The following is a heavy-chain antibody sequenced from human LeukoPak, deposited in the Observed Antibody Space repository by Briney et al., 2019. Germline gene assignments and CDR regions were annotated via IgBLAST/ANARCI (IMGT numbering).Heavy chain of an antibody. CDR2: IYYSGST. J-gene: IGHJ4*02. V-gene: IGHV4-39*01. CDR1: GGSISSSSYY. Sequence: PSETLSLTCTVSGGSISSSSYYWGWIRQPPGKGLEWIGSIYYSGSTYYNPSLKSRVTISVDTSKNQFSLKLSSVTAADTAVYYCARLGSYFDYWGQGTQVTVSS. CDR3: ARLGSYFDY.